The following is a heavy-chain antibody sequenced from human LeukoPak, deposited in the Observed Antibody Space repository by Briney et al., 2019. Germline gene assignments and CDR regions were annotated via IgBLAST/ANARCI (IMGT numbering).Heavy chain of an antibody. CDR1: GFTSSRYW. Sequence: GGSPRLSCVASGFTSSRYWMSWVRQTPGKGLEWVANINEDGREKYYVDSVNGRFTISRDNAKNSLYLQMNSLRAEDTAVYFCVRDAYDDYQSLDYWGQGTLVTVSS. CDR3: VRDAYDDYQSLDY. V-gene: IGHV3-7*01. J-gene: IGHJ4*02. D-gene: IGHD4-17*01. CDR2: INEDGREK.